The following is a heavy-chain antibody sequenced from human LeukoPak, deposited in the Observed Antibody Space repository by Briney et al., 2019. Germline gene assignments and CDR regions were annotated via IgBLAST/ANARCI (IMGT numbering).Heavy chain of an antibody. Sequence: GGSLRLSCAASGFIFNSYGMSWVRQAPGKGLEWVSVISRRGFSTDYADSVKGRFTTSRDKSKNTLYLQMNSLRAEDTAVYYCAKDKYSSSSGGFDYWGQGTLVTVSS. V-gene: IGHV3-23*01. CDR3: AKDKYSSSSGGFDY. D-gene: IGHD6-6*01. CDR2: ISRRGFST. CDR1: GFIFNSYG. J-gene: IGHJ4*02.